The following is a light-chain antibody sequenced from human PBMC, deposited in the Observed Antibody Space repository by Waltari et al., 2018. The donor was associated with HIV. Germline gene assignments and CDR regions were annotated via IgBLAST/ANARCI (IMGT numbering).Light chain of an antibody. CDR1: QSLVHGNGYNY. J-gene: IGKJ4*01. V-gene: IGKV2-28*01. Sequence: DIVVTQSPLSLPVTPGEPASISCRSSQSLVHGNGYNYLNWYLQKPGQSPQLLISFGSNRASGVPDRFSGRGSGTDFTLKISRVEAEDVGIYYCMQSLQTPLTFGGGTRVEIK. CDR3: MQSLQTPLT. CDR2: FGS.